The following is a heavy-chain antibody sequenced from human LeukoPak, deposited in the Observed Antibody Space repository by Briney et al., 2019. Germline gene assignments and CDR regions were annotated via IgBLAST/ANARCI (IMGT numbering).Heavy chain of an antibody. J-gene: IGHJ3*02. Sequence: PGRSLRLSCAASGFTFSRHPMHWVRQAPGKGLEWVAVIVYDGSEKYYKESVKGRFTISRDNSKNTLYLQMDSLRPEDTAVYYCAKDRITGTLRPDAFDIWGQGTMVTVSS. CDR3: AKDRITGTLRPDAFDI. CDR2: IVYDGSEK. V-gene: IGHV3-30*04. CDR1: GFTFSRHP. D-gene: IGHD1-20*01.